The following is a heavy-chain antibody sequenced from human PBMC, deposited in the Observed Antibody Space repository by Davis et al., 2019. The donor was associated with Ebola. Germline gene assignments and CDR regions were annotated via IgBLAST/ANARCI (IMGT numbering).Heavy chain of an antibody. CDR1: GGSFSGYY. J-gene: IGHJ3*02. V-gene: IGHV4-34*01. CDR2: INHSGST. CDR3: AAADIVVVVDGTSYPHAFDT. Sequence: SETLSLTCAVYGGSFSGYYWSWIRQPPGKGLEWIGEINHSGSTNYNPSLKSRVTISVDTSKNQFSLKLSSVTAADTAVYYCAAADIVVVVDGTSYPHAFDTWGQGTVVTVSS. D-gene: IGHD2-15*01.